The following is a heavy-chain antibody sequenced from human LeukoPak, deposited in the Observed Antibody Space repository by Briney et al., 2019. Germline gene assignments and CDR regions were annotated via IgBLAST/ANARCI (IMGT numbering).Heavy chain of an antibody. CDR2: INHSGST. CDR3: ARGLGELSFPGMYYFDY. J-gene: IGHJ4*02. D-gene: IGHD3-16*02. Sequence: SETLSLTCSVSGHSITTGYFWAWIRQSPGKGLEWIGEINHSGSTNYNPSLKSRVTISVDTSKNQFSLKLSSVTAADTAVYYCARGLGELSFPGMYYFDYWGQGTLVTVSS. V-gene: IGHV4-38-2*02. CDR1: GHSITTGYF.